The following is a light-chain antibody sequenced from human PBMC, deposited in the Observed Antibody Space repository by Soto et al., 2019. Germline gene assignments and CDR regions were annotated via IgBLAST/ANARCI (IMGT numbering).Light chain of an antibody. CDR2: EAS. CDR3: QQYSSYSPYT. CDR1: QTVYSW. J-gene: IGKJ2*01. Sequence: DIHMTQSPSTVSASVGDRVTITCRASQTVYSWLAWYQQKPGKAPKLLISEASTLQSGVPSRFAGSGSGTEFTLAISRLQPDDFATYYCQQYSSYSPYTFGQGTK. V-gene: IGKV1-5*03.